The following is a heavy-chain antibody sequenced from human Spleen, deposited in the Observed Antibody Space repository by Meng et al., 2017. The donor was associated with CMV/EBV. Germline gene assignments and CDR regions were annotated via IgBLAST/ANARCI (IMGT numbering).Heavy chain of an antibody. Sequence: GGSLRLSCAASGFTFSSYWMSWVRQAPGKGLEWVANIKQDGSEKYYVDSVKGRFTISRDNAKNSLYLQMNSLRAEDTAVYYCARDRGNDFWRGAFDIWGQGTMVTVSS. CDR1: GFTFSSYW. CDR2: IKQDGSEK. D-gene: IGHD3-3*01. V-gene: IGHV3-7*01. CDR3: ARDRGNDFWRGAFDI. J-gene: IGHJ3*02.